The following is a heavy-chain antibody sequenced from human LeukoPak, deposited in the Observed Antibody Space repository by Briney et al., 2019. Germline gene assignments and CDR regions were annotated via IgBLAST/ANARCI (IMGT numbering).Heavy chain of an antibody. Sequence: GGSLRLSCAASGFTFSSYGMHWVRQAPGKGLEWVAVISYDGSNKYYADSVKGRFTISRDNSKNTPYLQMNSLRAEDTAVYYCAKVVVVAATQNYYYGMDVWGQGTTVTVSS. V-gene: IGHV3-30*18. CDR1: GFTFSSYG. J-gene: IGHJ6*02. CDR2: ISYDGSNK. D-gene: IGHD2-15*01. CDR3: AKVVVVAATQNYYYGMDV.